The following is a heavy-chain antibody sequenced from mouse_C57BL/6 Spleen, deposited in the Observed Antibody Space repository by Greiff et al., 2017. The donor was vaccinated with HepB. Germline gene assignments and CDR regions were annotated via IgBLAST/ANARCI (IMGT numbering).Heavy chain of an antibody. CDR3: ARIGGYYGYFDV. CDR2: IWSGGST. V-gene: IGHV2-2*01. J-gene: IGHJ1*03. CDR1: GFSLTSYG. D-gene: IGHD1-1*02. Sequence: QVQLQQSGPGLVQPSQSLSITCTVSGFSLTSYGVHWVRQSPGKGLEWLGVIWSGGSTDYNAAFISRLSISKDNSKSQVFSKMNSLQADDTAIYYCARIGGYYGYFDVWGTGTTVTVSS.